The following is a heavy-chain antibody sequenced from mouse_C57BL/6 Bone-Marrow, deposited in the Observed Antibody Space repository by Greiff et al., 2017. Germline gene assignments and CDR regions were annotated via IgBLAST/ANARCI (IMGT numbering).Heavy chain of an antibody. CDR3: ARVFLRSPYAMDY. D-gene: IGHD1-1*01. CDR2: ISSGSSTI. CDR1: GFTFSDYG. V-gene: IGHV5-17*01. J-gene: IGHJ4*01. Sequence: EVMLVESGGGLVKPGGSLKLSCAASGFTFSDYGMHWVRQAPEKGLEWVAYISSGSSTIYYADTVKGRFTISRDNAKNTLFLQMTSLRSEDTAMYYCARVFLRSPYAMDYWGQGTSVTVSS.